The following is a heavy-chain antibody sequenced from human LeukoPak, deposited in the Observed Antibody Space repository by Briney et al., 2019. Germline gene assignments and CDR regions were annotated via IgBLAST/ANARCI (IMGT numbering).Heavy chain of an antibody. J-gene: IGHJ4*01. D-gene: IGHD3-10*01. CDR1: GFTFSSHA. V-gene: IGHV3-23*01. Sequence: GGSLRLSCTASGFTFSSHAMTWVRQAPGKGLEWVSSISGSAEITDYADSVKGRFAVSRDNSKSTLYLQLNSLRAEDTAKYYCAKLGDYFGSGRFSFFDYWGHGTLVTVSS. CDR2: ISGSAEIT. CDR3: AKLGDYFGSGRFSFFDY.